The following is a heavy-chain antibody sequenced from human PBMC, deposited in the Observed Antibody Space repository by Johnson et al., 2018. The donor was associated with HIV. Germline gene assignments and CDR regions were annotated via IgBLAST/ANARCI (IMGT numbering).Heavy chain of an antibody. Sequence: EQLVESGGGVVQPGGSLRLSCAASGFTVSSDYISWVRQAPGKGLEWVSVIYSGGSTYYADSVKGRFTISRDNSKNTLYLQMNSLRAEDTAVYYCARKKVAATGAFDMWGQGTMVTVSS. V-gene: IGHV3-66*02. CDR1: GFTVSSDY. J-gene: IGHJ3*02. D-gene: IGHD6-25*01. CDR3: ARKKVAATGAFDM. CDR2: IYSGGST.